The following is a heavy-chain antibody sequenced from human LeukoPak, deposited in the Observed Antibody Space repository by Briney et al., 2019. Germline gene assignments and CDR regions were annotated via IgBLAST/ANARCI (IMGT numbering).Heavy chain of an antibody. V-gene: IGHV3-9*01. CDR2: ISWNSGSI. CDR1: GFTFDDYA. J-gene: IGHJ6*02. Sequence: GRSLRLSCAASGFTFDDYAMHWVRQAPGKGLEWVSGISWNSGSIGYADSVKGRFTISRDNAKNSLYLQMNSLRAEDTALYYCAKAGSIVVVPAADGMDVWGQGTTVTVSS. CDR3: AKAGSIVVVPAADGMDV. D-gene: IGHD2-2*01.